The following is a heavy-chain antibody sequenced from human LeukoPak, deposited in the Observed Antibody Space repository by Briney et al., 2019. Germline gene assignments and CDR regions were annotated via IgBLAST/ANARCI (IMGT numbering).Heavy chain of an antibody. Sequence: ASVTVSFTASGYTFTSYGISWVRQGPGQGREWVGWISAYNGNTNYAQKLQGRVTMTTDTSTSTAYMELRSLRSDDTAVYYCARDEYSSGSFDYWGQGTLVTVSS. CDR2: ISAYNGNT. V-gene: IGHV1-18*01. CDR3: ARDEYSSGSFDY. D-gene: IGHD6-19*01. CDR1: GYTFTSYG. J-gene: IGHJ4*02.